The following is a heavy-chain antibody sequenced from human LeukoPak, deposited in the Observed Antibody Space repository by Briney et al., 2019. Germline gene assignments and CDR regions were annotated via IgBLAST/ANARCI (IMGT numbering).Heavy chain of an antibody. J-gene: IGHJ3*02. V-gene: IGHV1-69*05. CDR2: IIPIFGTA. CDR1: GGTFSSYA. D-gene: IGHD7-27*01. Sequence: VASVKVSCKASGGTFSSYAISWVRQAPGQGLEWMGGIIPIFGTANYAQKFQGRVTITTDESTSTAYMELSSLRSEDTAVYYCARDTLGRYAFEIWGQGTMVTVSS. CDR3: ARDTLGRYAFEI.